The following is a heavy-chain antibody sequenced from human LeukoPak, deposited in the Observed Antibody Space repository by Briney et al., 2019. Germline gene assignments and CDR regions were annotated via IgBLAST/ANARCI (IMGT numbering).Heavy chain of an antibody. CDR2: IYYSGST. Sequence: SETLSLTFTVSGGSISSSSYYWGWIRQPPGKGLEWIGSIYYSGSTYYNPSLKSRVTTSVDTSKNQFSLKLSSVTAADTAVYYCPRHISVTVFGRPENRFDPSGHATLVTGAS. J-gene: IGHJ5*02. CDR3: PRHISVTVFGRPENRFDP. V-gene: IGHV4-39*01. D-gene: IGHD6-19*01. CDR1: GGSISSSSYY.